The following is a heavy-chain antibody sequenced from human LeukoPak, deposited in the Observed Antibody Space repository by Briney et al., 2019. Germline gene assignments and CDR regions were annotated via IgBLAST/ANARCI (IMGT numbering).Heavy chain of an antibody. V-gene: IGHV4-34*01. CDR2: INHSGST. J-gene: IGHJ4*02. CDR3: ARFSGRRTGDY. Sequence: SETLSLTCAVYGGSFSGYYWSWIRQPLGKGLEWIGEINHSGSTNYNPSLKSRVTISVDTSKNQFSLKLSSVTAADTAVYYCARFSGRRTGDYWGQGTLVTVSS. D-gene: IGHD2-15*01. CDR1: GGSFSGYY.